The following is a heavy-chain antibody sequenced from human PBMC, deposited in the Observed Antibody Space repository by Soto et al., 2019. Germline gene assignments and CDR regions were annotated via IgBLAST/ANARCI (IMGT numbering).Heavy chain of an antibody. CDR2: IIPMFGTT. CDR1: GGTFSNFA. V-gene: IGHV1-69*12. J-gene: IGHJ6*02. Sequence: QVQLVQSGAEVKKPGFSVKVSCKASGGTFSNFAISWVRQAPGQGLEWMGGIIPMFGTTNYAQKLQGRVTMTADESTNTAYMDLTSLRSDDTAVYYCARGEVLRATGYQYYFTMDVWGQGTTVTVSS. D-gene: IGHD2-2*01. CDR3: ARGEVLRATGYQYYFTMDV.